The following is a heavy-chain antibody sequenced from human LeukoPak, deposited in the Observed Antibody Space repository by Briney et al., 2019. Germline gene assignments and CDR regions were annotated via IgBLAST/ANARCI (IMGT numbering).Heavy chain of an antibody. CDR1: GYTFTSYG. V-gene: IGHV1-18*01. D-gene: IGHD6-19*01. CDR2: ISAYNGNT. J-gene: IGHJ4*02. Sequence: ASVKVSCKASGYTFTSYGISWVRQAPGQGLEWMGWISAYNGNTNYAQKLQGRVTTTTDTSTSTAYMELRSLRSDDTAVYYCARDPTGRWGWYADYFDYWGQGTLVTVSS. CDR3: ARDPTGRWGWYADYFDY.